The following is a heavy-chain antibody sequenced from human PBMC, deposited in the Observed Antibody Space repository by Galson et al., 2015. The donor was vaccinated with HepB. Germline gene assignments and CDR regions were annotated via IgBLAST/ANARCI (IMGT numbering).Heavy chain of an antibody. CDR1: GGSFSGYY. Sequence: ETLSLTCAVYGGSFSGYYWSWIRQPPGKGLEWIGEINHSGSTNYNPSLKSRVTISVDTSKNQFSLKLSSVTAADTAVYYCARSPSLVRGVIGYWGQGTLVTVSS. J-gene: IGHJ4*02. CDR2: INHSGST. D-gene: IGHD3-10*01. CDR3: ARSPSLVRGVIGY. V-gene: IGHV4-34*01.